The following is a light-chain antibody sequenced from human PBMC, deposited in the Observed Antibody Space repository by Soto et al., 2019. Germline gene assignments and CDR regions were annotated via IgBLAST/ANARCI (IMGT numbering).Light chain of an antibody. V-gene: IGKV1-5*01. CDR2: DAS. Sequence: IQMTQSPSTLSASVGDIVTITCRASQSISSWLAWYQQKPGKAPKLLIYDASSLESGVPSRFSGSGSGTEFTLTISSLQPDDFATYYCQQYKTYFTFGPGTKVDIK. CDR1: QSISSW. CDR3: QQYKTYFT. J-gene: IGKJ3*01.